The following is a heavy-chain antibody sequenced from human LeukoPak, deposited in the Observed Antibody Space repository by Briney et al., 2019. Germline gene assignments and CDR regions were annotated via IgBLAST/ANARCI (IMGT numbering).Heavy chain of an antibody. V-gene: IGHV3-30-3*01. J-gene: IGHJ4*02. Sequence: GGSLRLSCAASGFTFSSYAMHWVRQAPGKGLEWVAVISYDGSNKYYADPVKGRFTISRDNSKNTLYLQMNSLRAEDTAVYYCARDEPTVTTGPPVGSWGQGTLVTVSS. CDR2: ISYDGSNK. CDR1: GFTFSSYA. CDR3: ARDEPTVTTGPPVGS. D-gene: IGHD4-17*01.